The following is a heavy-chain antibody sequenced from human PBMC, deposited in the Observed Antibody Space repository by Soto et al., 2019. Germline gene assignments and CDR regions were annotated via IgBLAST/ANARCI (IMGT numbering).Heavy chain of an antibody. CDR1: GGSISSYY. Sequence: QVQLQESGPGLVKPSETLSLTCTVSGGSISSYYWCWIRQPAGKGLEWIGRIYTSGSTNYNPSLKRRVTMSVDTSKNQFSLKLSSVTAADTAVYYCALIAAADNYYGMDVWGQGTTVTVSS. CDR3: ALIAAADNYYGMDV. V-gene: IGHV4-4*07. D-gene: IGHD6-13*01. CDR2: IYTSGST. J-gene: IGHJ6*02.